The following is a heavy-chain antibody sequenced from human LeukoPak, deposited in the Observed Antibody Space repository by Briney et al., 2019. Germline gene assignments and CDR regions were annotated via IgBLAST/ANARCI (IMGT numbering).Heavy chain of an antibody. CDR1: GGTFSSYA. D-gene: IGHD3-22*01. J-gene: IGHJ3*02. CDR2: IIPILGIA. V-gene: IGHV1-69*04. CDR3: ARGLDDSSAQDAFDI. Sequence: SVKVSCKASGGTFSSYAISWVRQAPGQGLEWMGRIIPILGIANYAQKFQGRVTITADKSTSTAYMELSSLRSEDTAVYYCARGLDDSSAQDAFDIWGQGTLVTVSS.